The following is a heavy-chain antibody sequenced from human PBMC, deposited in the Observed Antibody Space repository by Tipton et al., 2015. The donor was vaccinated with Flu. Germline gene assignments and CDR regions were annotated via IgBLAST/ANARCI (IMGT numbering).Heavy chain of an antibody. J-gene: IGHJ3*02. V-gene: IGHV4-59*08. Sequence: LRLSCTVSGGSISSYYWSWIRQPPGKGLEWIGYIYYSGSTNYNPPLKSRVTISVDTSKNQFSLKLSSVTAADTAVYYCARNGGQFNWLLNDAFDIWGQGTMVTVSS. D-gene: IGHD3-9*01. CDR2: IYYSGST. CDR1: GGSISSYY. CDR3: ARNGGQFNWLLNDAFDI.